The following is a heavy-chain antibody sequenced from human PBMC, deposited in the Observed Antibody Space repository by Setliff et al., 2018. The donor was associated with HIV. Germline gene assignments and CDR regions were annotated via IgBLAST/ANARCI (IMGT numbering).Heavy chain of an antibody. Sequence: SVKVSCKGSGDIFSSSAISWVRQAPGQGLEWMGGIIPIRGIANTAQKFQGRVTITADKSTTTVYMDLSSLRSEDTAVYYCARNALDCSGSTCYAGDVYFDYWGQGILVTVSS. J-gene: IGHJ4*02. D-gene: IGHD2-15*01. CDR1: GDIFSSSA. V-gene: IGHV1-69*10. CDR3: ARNALDCSGSTCYAGDVYFDY. CDR2: IIPIRGIA.